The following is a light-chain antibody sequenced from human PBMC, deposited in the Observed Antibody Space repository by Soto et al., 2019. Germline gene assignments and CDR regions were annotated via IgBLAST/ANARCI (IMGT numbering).Light chain of an antibody. CDR2: GAS. J-gene: IGKJ1*01. CDR1: QSVSSSY. Sequence: EIVLTQSPGTLSLSPGERATLSCRASQSVSSSYLAWYQQKPGQAPRLLIYGASSRATGIPDRFSGSGSGTDFTLTISRLEPEDFAVYYCQQYCGSPAWTFGQGTKVEIK. V-gene: IGKV3-20*01. CDR3: QQYCGSPAWT.